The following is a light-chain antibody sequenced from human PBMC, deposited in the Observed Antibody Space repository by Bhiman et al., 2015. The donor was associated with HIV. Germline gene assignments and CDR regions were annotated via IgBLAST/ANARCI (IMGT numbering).Light chain of an antibody. Sequence: QSALTQPASVSGSPGQSITISCTGTSSDVGDYNYVSWYQRHPGKAPKVMIYDVSKRPSGVSNRFSGSKSANTASLTISGLQAEDEADYYCSSYTSTGTYVFGTGTKLTVL. CDR1: SSDVGDYNY. J-gene: IGLJ1*01. CDR2: DVS. CDR3: SSYTSTGTYV. V-gene: IGLV2-14*01.